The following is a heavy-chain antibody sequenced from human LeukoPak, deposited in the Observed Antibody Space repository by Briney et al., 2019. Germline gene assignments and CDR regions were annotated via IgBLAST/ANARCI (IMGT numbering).Heavy chain of an antibody. CDR1: GFNFDDYA. V-gene: IGHV3-9*01. CDR2: ISWNSGGL. CDR3: AKLYSSSFPGRDGAFDI. J-gene: IGHJ3*02. D-gene: IGHD6-6*01. Sequence: QTGRSLRLSCAASGFNFDDYALHWVRHAPGKGLEWVSGISWNSGGLGYADSVRGRFTISRDNAKNSLYLQMNSLRAEDTAVYYCAKLYSSSFPGRDGAFDIWGQGTMVTVSS.